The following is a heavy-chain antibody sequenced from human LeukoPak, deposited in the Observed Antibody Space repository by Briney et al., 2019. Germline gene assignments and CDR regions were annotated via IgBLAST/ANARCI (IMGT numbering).Heavy chain of an antibody. V-gene: IGHV4-31*03. J-gene: IGHJ4*02. CDR3: STGGDTAKGGDS. D-gene: IGHD5-18*01. Sequence: SETLSLTCTVSGGFISGSGHYWTWPRQHPGEGLEWLGFIHPGGSIYYNPSLSGRLIISAETSKNQMSLKLSSVTAADTAVYYCSTGGDTAKGGDSWGQGTLVTVSS. CDR2: IHPGGSI. CDR1: GGFISGSGHY.